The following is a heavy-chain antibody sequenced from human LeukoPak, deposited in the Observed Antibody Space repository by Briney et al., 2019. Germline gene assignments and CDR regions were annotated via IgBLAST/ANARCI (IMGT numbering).Heavy chain of an antibody. J-gene: IGHJ4*02. D-gene: IGHD1-26*01. V-gene: IGHV1-69*06. CDR1: GGTFSSYA. CDR2: MIPIFGRA. Sequence: SVKVSCKASGGTFSSYAISWVLQAPGQGLEWMGGMIPIFGRANYAQKFQGRVTITADKSTSTAYMELSSLRSEDTAVYYCARDSALHYLFDYWGQGTLVTVSS. CDR3: ARDSALHYLFDY.